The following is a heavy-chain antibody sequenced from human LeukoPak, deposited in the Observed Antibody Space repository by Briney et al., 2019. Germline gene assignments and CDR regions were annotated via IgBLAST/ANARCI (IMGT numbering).Heavy chain of an antibody. V-gene: IGHV3-30-3*01. J-gene: IGHJ4*02. Sequence: GTSLRLSCAVSGFTFSRYAMHWVRQAPGKGLEWVAAISYDGSKKADSVKGRFTISRDSSKNTLYLQMTSLRAEDTAVYYCARDSSDYWGQGTLVTVSS. CDR1: GFTFSRYA. CDR3: ARDSSDY. CDR2: ISYDGSKK.